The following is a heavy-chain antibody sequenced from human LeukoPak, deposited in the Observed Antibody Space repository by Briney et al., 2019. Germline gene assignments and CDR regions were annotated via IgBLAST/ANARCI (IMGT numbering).Heavy chain of an antibody. D-gene: IGHD4-17*01. V-gene: IGHV3-48*01. J-gene: IGHJ4*02. CDR2: ISSSSSTI. CDR1: GFTFSSYS. Sequence: GGSLRLSCAASGFTFSSYSMNWVRQAPGKGLEWVSYISSSSSTIYYADSVRGRFTISRDNAKNSLYLQMNSLRAEDTAVYYCARDEGYGDYSFDYWGQGTLVTVSS. CDR3: ARDEGYGDYSFDY.